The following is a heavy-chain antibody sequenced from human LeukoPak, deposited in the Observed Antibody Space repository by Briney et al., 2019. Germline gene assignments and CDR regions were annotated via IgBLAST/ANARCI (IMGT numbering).Heavy chain of an antibody. CDR2: INSDGSST. CDR3: AREMHPGDSSGSVDY. D-gene: IGHD3-22*01. J-gene: IGHJ4*02. Sequence: GGSLRLSCAASGFTFSSYWMHWVRQAPGKGLVWVSRINSDGSSTSYADSVKGRFTISRDNAKNTLYLQMNSLRAEDTAVYYCAREMHPGDSSGSVDYWGQGTLVTVSS. CDR1: GFTFSSYW. V-gene: IGHV3-74*01.